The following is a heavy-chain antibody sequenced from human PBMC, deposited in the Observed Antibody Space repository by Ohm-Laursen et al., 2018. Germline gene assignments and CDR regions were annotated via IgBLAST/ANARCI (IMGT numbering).Heavy chain of an antibody. Sequence: SDTLSLTCTVSGGSISSYYWSWIRQPPGKGLEWIGYIYYSGSTNYNPSLKSRVTISVDTSKNQFSLKLSSVTAADTAVYYCARARGTSQSHFDPWGQGTLVTVSS. D-gene: IGHD2-2*01. CDR2: IYYSGST. V-gene: IGHV4-59*07. CDR3: ARARGTSQSHFDP. CDR1: GGSISSYY. J-gene: IGHJ5*02.